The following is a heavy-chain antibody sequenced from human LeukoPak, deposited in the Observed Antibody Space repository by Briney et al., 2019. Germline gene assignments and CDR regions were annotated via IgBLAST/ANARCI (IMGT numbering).Heavy chain of an antibody. CDR1: GYTFTSYG. CDR3: ARERYSSGIVDY. V-gene: IGHV1-18*01. Sequence: ASVKVSCKASGYTFTSYGISWVRQAPGQGLEWMGWISAYSGNTNYAQKLQGRVTMATDTSTSTAYMELRSLRSDDTAVYYCARERYSSGIVDYWGQGTLVTVSS. D-gene: IGHD6-25*01. CDR2: ISAYSGNT. J-gene: IGHJ4*02.